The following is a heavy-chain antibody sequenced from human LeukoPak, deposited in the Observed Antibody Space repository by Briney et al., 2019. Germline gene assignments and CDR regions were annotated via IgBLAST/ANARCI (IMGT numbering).Heavy chain of an antibody. CDR2: ISYDGSLK. D-gene: IGHD6-19*01. CDR3: ARDLVAGSPDFFDY. J-gene: IGHJ4*02. V-gene: IGHV3-30*19. Sequence: GGSLRLSCAASGFTFSHYGMHWVRQAPGKGLEWVAVISYDGSLKFYADSVKDRFTISRDDSKNTLFLQMDSLRAEDTALYYCARDLVAGSPDFFDYWGQGTLVIVSS. CDR1: GFTFSHYG.